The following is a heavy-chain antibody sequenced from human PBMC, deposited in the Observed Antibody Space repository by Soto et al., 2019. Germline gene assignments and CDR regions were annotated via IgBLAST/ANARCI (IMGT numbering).Heavy chain of an antibody. D-gene: IGHD4-17*01. CDR3: ARDEVTTTNYYYGMDV. J-gene: IGHJ6*02. CDR2: IIPIFGTA. V-gene: IGHV1-69*13. CDR1: GGTFSSYA. Sequence: SVKVSCKXSGGTFSSYAISWVRQAPGQGLEWMGGIIPIFGTANYAQKFQGRVTITADESTSTAYMELSSLRSEDTAVYYCARDEVTTTNYYYGMDVWGQGTTVTVS.